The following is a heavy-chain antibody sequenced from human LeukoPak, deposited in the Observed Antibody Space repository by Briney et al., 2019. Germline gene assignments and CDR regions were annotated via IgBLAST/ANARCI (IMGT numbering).Heavy chain of an antibody. Sequence: GGSLRLSCAASGFTFTNAWMSWVRQGTGKGLEWVGRIKSKIDGGTTDYAAPVKGRFTISRDDSRNTLYLQMNSLKTEDTAVYYCTTDAGYTSRWYNYWGQGTLVTVSS. CDR2: IKSKIDGGTT. CDR1: GFTFTNAW. V-gene: IGHV3-15*01. J-gene: IGHJ4*02. CDR3: TTDAGYTSRWYNY. D-gene: IGHD6-13*01.